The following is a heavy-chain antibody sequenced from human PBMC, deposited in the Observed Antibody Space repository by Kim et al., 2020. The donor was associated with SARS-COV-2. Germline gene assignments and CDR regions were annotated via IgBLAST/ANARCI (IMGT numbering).Heavy chain of an antibody. CDR1: GGSFSGYY. CDR3: ARGRGYCSSTSCYVWFDP. J-gene: IGHJ5*02. CDR2: INHSGST. D-gene: IGHD2-2*01. Sequence: SETLSLTCAVYGGSFSGYYWSWIRQPPGKGLEWIGEINHSGSTNYNPSLKSRVTISVDTSKNQFSLKLSSVTAADTAVYYCARGRGYCSSTSCYVWFDP. V-gene: IGHV4-34*01.